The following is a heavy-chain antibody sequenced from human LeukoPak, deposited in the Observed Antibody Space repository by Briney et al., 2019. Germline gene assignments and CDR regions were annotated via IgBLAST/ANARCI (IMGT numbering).Heavy chain of an antibody. D-gene: IGHD1-26*01. CDR3: ARQVGATLRYFHL. CDR2: VFRSGNT. Sequence: PSETLSLTCTVSNYSISDGYYWAWVRQTPGKGLEWIGSVFRSGNTYYNPSLRGRISISVDTSRNQFPLKLNSVTVADTAIFYCARQVGATLRYFHLWGRGTLVTVSS. J-gene: IGHJ1*01. CDR1: NYSISDGYY. V-gene: IGHV4-38-2*02.